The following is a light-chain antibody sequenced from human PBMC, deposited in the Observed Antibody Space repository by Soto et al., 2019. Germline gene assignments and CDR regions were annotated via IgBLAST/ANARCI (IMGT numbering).Light chain of an antibody. J-gene: IGLJ2*01. CDR2: EVS. Sequence: QSALTQPASVSGSPGQSITISCTGTSSDVGSYNLVSWYQQHPGKAPKLMIYEVSKRPSGVSSRFSGSKSGNTASLTISGLQAEDEADYYCCSYAGSSTPLVFGGGTKVTVL. CDR3: CSYAGSSTPLV. V-gene: IGLV2-23*02. CDR1: SSDVGSYNL.